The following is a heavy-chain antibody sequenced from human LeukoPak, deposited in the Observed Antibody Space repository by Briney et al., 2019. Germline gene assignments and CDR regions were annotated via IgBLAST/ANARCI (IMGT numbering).Heavy chain of an antibody. J-gene: IGHJ4*02. CDR3: ARLGSGYSGCDS. D-gene: IGHD5-12*01. CDR2: ISGSGGST. Sequence: GGSLRLSCAASGFTFSDYYMSWVRQAPGEGLEWVSAISGSGGSTYYADSVKGRFTISRDNAENLLYLQMNSLRAEDTAVYYCARLGSGYSGCDSWGQGTLVTVSS. CDR1: GFTFSDYY. V-gene: IGHV3-11*04.